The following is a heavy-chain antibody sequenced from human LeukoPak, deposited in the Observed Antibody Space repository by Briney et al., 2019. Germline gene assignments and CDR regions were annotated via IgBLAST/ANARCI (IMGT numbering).Heavy chain of an antibody. CDR2: ISSSSSYI. D-gene: IGHD3-16*02. CDR1: GFTFSSYS. J-gene: IGHJ3*02. Sequence: GGSLRLSCAASGFTFSSYSMNWVRQAPGKGLEWVSSISSSSSYIYYADSVKGRFTISRDNAKNSLYLQMNSLRAEDTAVYYCARDPWGYSPRAFDIWGQGTMVTVSS. CDR3: ARDPWGYSPRAFDI. V-gene: IGHV3-21*01.